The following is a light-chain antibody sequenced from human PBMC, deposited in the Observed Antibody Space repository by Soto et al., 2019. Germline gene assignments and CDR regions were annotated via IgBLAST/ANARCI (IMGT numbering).Light chain of an antibody. CDR3: QQRINWPVT. V-gene: IGKV3-11*01. CDR2: DAS. J-gene: IGKJ1*01. CDR1: QSVSSY. Sequence: EIVLTQSPATLSLSPGEGATLSCRASQSVSSYLAWYQQKPGQAPRLLIYDASHRATDIPARFSGSGYGTDFTLTISSLEPEDFAVYYCQQRINWPVTFGQGTRVEIK.